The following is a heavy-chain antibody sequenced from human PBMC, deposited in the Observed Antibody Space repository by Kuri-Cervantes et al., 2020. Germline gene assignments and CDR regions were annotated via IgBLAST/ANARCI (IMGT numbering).Heavy chain of an antibody. CDR1: GYTFTSYY. CDR3: AXATTKPQGYXXYYGMDV. CDR2: INPSGGST. D-gene: IGHD1-26*01. Sequence: ASVKVSCKASGYTFTSYYMHWVRQAPGQGLEWMVIINPSGGSTSYAQKFQGRVTMTRDTSTTTXYMELSSLRSEDTAAYYCAXATTKPQGYXXYYGMDVWGQGTTVTVSS. J-gene: IGHJ6*02. V-gene: IGHV1-46*01.